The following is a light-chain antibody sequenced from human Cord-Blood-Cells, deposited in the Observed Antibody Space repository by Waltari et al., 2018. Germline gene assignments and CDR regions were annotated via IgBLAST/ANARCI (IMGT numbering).Light chain of an antibody. V-gene: IGLV1-40*01. J-gene: IGLJ3*02. CDR1: SSNIGAVYD. CDR2: GNS. CDR3: QSYDSSLSGWV. Sequence: SVLTPPPSVSGTPGQRVTISCTGSSSNIGAVYDVHWYQQLPGTAPKLLIYGNSNRPSGVPDRFSGSKSGTSASLAITGLQAEDEADYYCQSYDSSLSGWVFGGGTKLTVL.